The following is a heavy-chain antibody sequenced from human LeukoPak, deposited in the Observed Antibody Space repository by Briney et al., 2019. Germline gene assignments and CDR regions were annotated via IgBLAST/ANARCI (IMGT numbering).Heavy chain of an antibody. CDR2: ISAYNGNT. J-gene: IGHJ4*02. CDR3: ARGLTTGEPGDY. CDR1: GYTFTGYY. V-gene: IGHV1-18*04. Sequence: GASVKVSCKASGYTFTGYYMHWVRQAPGQGLEWMGWISAYNGNTNYAQKLQGRVTMTTDTSTSTAYMELRSLRSDDTAVYYCARGLTTGEPGDYWGQGTLVTVSS. D-gene: IGHD4-17*01.